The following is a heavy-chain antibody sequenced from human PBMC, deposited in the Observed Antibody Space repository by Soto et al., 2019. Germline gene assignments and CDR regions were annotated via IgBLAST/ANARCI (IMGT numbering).Heavy chain of an antibody. J-gene: IGHJ6*02. CDR3: ARVGEYSNYGMDV. Sequence: SLRLSCAASGFTFSSYSMNWVRQAPGKGLEWVSSISSSSSYIYYADSVKGRFTISRDNAKNSLYLQMNSLRAEDTAVYYCARVGEYSNYGMDVWGQGTTVTVSS. CDR1: GFTFSSYS. CDR2: ISSSSSYI. V-gene: IGHV3-21*01. D-gene: IGHD5-18*01.